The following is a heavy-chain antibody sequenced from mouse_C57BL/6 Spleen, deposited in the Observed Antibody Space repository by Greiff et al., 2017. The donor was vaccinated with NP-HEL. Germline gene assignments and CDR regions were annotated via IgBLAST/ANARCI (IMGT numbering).Heavy chain of an antibody. CDR3: TFSRKYYGGAD. V-gene: IGHV14-4*01. CDR1: GFNIKDDY. Sequence: EVKLVESGAELVRPGASVKLSCTASGFNIKDDYMHWVKQRPEQGLAWIGWIDPENGDTEYASKFQGKATITADTSSNTAYRQLSSLTSEDTAVDYCTFSRKYYGGADWGQGTLVTVSA. D-gene: IGHD1-1*01. CDR2: IDPENGDT. J-gene: IGHJ3*01.